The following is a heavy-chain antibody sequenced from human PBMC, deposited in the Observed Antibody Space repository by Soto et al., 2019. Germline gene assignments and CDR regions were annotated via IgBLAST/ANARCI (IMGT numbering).Heavy chain of an antibody. CDR2: IAYDGSNA. Sequence: QVQLVESGGGVVQPGGSLRLSCAASGFTFRNYAMHWVRQAPGKGLECLAVIAYDGSNAFYRDSVKGRFTISRDNCKNTLYLHMNSLRSEDTGVYYCEGGDREDILVVVGARPGEYGIDIWGQGTTVTVSS. V-gene: IGHV3-30-3*01. J-gene: IGHJ6*02. CDR3: EGGDREDILVVVGARPGEYGIDI. CDR1: GFTFRNYA. D-gene: IGHD2-15*01.